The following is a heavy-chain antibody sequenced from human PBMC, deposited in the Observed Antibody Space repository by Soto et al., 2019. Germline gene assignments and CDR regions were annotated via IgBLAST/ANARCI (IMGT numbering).Heavy chain of an antibody. Sequence: GSLRLSCAASGFTFSSYSMNWVRQAPGKGLEWVSSISSSSNYMYYADSVKGRFTISRDNAENSLYLQMYSLRAEDTAVYYCARGHIAAAGFFDYWGQGTLVTVSS. D-gene: IGHD6-13*01. V-gene: IGHV3-21*01. CDR1: GFTFSSYS. CDR3: ARGHIAAAGFFDY. CDR2: ISSSSNYM. J-gene: IGHJ4*02.